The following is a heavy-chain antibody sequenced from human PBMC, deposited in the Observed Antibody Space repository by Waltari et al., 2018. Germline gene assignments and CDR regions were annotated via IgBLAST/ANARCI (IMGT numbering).Heavy chain of an antibody. V-gene: IGHV3-23*01. CDR3: ATFKGDY. CDR1: GFTFSTHS. D-gene: IGHD3-16*01. J-gene: IGHJ4*02. Sequence: EVQLLESGGGLVQPGGSLRLSCAASGFTFSTHSMSWVRQVPGKGLEWVSSISGSGTGTYYADSAKGRFTISRDNSKNTLYLQMNSLRAEDTALYYCATFKGDYWGQGTLVTVSS. CDR2: ISGSGTGT.